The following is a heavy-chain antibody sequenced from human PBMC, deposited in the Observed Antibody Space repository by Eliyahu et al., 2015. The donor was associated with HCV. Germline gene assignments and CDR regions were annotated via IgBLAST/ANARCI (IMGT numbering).Heavy chain of an antibody. CDR1: GGSXTTYY. CDR2: IPYSGST. CDR3: ASGGGGIAVAGTGGWFDP. J-gene: IGHJ5*02. V-gene: IGHV4-59*01. Sequence: QVQLQESGPGLVKPSETLSLTCTVPGGSXTTYYWSWIRQPPGKGLEWIGYIPYSGSTNYNPSLKSRVTISVDTSKNQFSLNLSSVTAADTAVYYCASGGGGIAVAGTGGWFDPWGQGTLVTVSS. D-gene: IGHD6-19*01.